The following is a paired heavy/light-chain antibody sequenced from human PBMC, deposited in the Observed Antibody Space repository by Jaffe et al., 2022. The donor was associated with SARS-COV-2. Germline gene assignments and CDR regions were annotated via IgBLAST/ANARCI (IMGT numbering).Heavy chain of an antibody. V-gene: IGHV3-33*06. CDR3: AKDRSSSWSFDY. Sequence: QVQLVESGGGVVQPGRSLRLSCAASGFTFSSYDMHWVRQAPGKGLEWVAVIWYDGSNEYYIDSLKGRFTISRDNSKNMLYLQMSSLRAEDTAVYYCAKDRSSSWSFDYWGRGTLVTVSS. CDR2: IWYDGSNE. D-gene: IGHD6-13*01. CDR1: GFTFSSYD. J-gene: IGHJ4*02.
Light chain of an antibody. CDR1: SSDVGGYDY. J-gene: IGLJ3*02. CDR2: EVS. V-gene: IGLV2-14*01. Sequence: QSALTQPASVSGSPGQSITISCTGTSSDVGGYDYVSWYQHHPGKAPKLMIYEVSNRPSGVSNRFSGSKSGNTASLTISGLQAEDEADYYCSSYTSSNTWVFGGGTKLTVL. CDR3: SSYTSSNTWV.